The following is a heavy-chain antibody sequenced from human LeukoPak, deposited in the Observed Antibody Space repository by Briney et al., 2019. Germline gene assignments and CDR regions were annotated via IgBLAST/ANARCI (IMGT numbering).Heavy chain of an antibody. Sequence: PSETLSLTSTVSVDSIRKYYSTSIRQPPGKGLEWISYMFHTGSTNHNPSLRSRVTMSVDMSKNQFSLKLSSVTAADTAIYYCARATAGTGYFFDYWGQGALVTVSS. CDR2: MFHTGST. D-gene: IGHD6-13*01. CDR1: VDSIRKYY. CDR3: ARATAGTGYFFDY. J-gene: IGHJ4*02. V-gene: IGHV4-59*01.